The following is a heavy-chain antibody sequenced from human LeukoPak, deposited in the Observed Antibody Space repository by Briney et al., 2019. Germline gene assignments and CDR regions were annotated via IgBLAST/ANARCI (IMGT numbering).Heavy chain of an antibody. J-gene: IGHJ4*02. V-gene: IGHV3-74*01. Sequence: QTGGSLRLSCAASGFTFRSYGMRWVRQAPGKGLVWVSRINSDGSSTDYADSVKGRFTISRDNAKNTLYLQMNTLRDADTAVYYCARESGSDYFDYWGQGTLVTVSS. CDR1: GFTFRSYG. CDR2: INSDGSST. D-gene: IGHD6-25*01. CDR3: ARESGSDYFDY.